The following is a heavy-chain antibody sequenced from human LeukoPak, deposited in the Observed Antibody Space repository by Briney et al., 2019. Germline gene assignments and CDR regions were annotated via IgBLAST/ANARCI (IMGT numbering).Heavy chain of an antibody. V-gene: IGHV3-72*01. CDR2: IRKKANSNNT. J-gene: IGHJ4*01. D-gene: IGHD7-27*01. CDR3: ARGNRGFDY. CDR1: GFTFSDYY. Sequence: GGSLRLSCAASGFTFSDYYMDWVRQAPGKGLEWVGCIRKKANSNNTEYAASVKGRFTISRDDSKNSLYLQMNGLKAEDTAVYYCARGNRGFDYWGRGTLVTVSS.